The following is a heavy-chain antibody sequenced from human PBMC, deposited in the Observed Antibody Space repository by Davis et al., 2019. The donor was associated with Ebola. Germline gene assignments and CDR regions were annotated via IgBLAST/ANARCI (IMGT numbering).Heavy chain of an antibody. J-gene: IGHJ6*02. CDR2: INPNSGDT. CDR1: GYRFTDYY. CDR3: APLQKYYGMDV. D-gene: IGHD5-24*01. V-gene: IGHV1-2*02. Sequence: ASVKVSCKASGYRFTDYYIHWVRQAPGQGLEWMGCINPNSGDTNYAQKFQGRVTMTRDTSIRTAYMELGRLTSDDTAVYYCAPLQKYYGMDVWGQGTTVTVSS.